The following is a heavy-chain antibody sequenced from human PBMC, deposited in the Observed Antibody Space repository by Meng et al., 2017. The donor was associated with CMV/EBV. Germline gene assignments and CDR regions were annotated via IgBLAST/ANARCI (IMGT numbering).Heavy chain of an antibody. V-gene: IGHV3-7*01. CDR2: IKQDGSEK. CDR1: GFTFSSYW. D-gene: IGHD2-2*01. Sequence: GESLKISCAASGFTFSSYWMSWVRQAPGKGLEWVANIKQDGSEKYYVDSVKGRFTISRDNAKNSLYLQMNSLRAEDTAVYYCARAGDYRYCSSTSCYWANYYYGMDVWGQGT. J-gene: IGHJ6*02. CDR3: ARAGDYRYCSSTSCYWANYYYGMDV.